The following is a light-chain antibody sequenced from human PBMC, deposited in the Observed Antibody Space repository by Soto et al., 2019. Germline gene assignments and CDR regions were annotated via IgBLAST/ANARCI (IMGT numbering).Light chain of an antibody. CDR2: GAT. CDR3: QQSYSNPPT. V-gene: IGKV1-39*01. CDR1: QSISTY. J-gene: IGKJ2*01. Sequence: IRRTQSPSSLSASVGDRVTITCRASQSISTYLSWYQQKPGKAPKLLIYGATRLQSGAPSRFTGSGSGTEFTLTISSLQPEDFATYSCQQSYSNPPTFAQGTKVDIK.